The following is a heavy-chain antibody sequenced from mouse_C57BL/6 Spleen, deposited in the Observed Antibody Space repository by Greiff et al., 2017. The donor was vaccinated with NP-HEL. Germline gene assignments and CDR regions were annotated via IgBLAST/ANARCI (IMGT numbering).Heavy chain of an antibody. CDR3: ASCSSSFAY. V-gene: IGHV1-64*01. CDR2: IHPNSGST. Sequence: QVQLQQPGAELVKPGASVKLSCKASGYTFTSYWMHWVKQRPGQGLEWIGLIHPNSGSTNYNEKFKSKATLTVDKSSSTAYMQLSSLASEDSAVYYCASCSSSFAYWGQGTLVTVSA. J-gene: IGHJ3*01. D-gene: IGHD1-1*01. CDR1: GYTFTSYW.